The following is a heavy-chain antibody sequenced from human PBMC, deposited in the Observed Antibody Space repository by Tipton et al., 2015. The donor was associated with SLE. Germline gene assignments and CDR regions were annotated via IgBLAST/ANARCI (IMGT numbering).Heavy chain of an antibody. Sequence: TLSLTCAVYGGSFSGYYWSWIRQPPGKGLEWLGEINHSGSTNYNPSLKSRVTISVDTSKNQFSLKLSSVTAADTAVYYCASLLRWFDPWGQGTLVTVSS. V-gene: IGHV4-34*01. CDR2: INHSGST. D-gene: IGHD3-9*01. CDR1: GGSFSGYY. CDR3: ASLLRWFDP. J-gene: IGHJ5*02.